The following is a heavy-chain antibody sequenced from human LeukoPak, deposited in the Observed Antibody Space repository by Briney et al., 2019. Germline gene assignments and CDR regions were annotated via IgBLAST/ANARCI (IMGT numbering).Heavy chain of an antibody. D-gene: IGHD3-22*01. CDR3: AKDSYDSSGSLFDY. CDR1: GFTFSSYG. CDR2: IRCDGSNK. J-gene: IGHJ4*02. Sequence: GGSLRLSCAASGFTFSSYGMHWVRQAPGKGLEWVAFIRCDGSNKYYADSVKGRFTISRDNSKNTLYLQMNSLRAEDTAVYYCAKDSYDSSGSLFDYWGQGTLVTVSS. V-gene: IGHV3-30*02.